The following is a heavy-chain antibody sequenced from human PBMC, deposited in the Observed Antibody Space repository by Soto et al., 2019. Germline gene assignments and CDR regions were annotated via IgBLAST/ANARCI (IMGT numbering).Heavy chain of an antibody. CDR1: GFTFSSYA. CDR2: ISGSGGST. Sequence: EVQLLESGGGLVQPGGSLRLSCAASGFTFSSYAMSWVRQAPGKGLEWVSAISGSGGSTYYADSVKGRFTISRDNSKNTLYLQMNSLRAEDTDVYYCAKEASVSKKGPVGYCSSTSCYSYFDYWGQGTLVTVSS. J-gene: IGHJ4*02. D-gene: IGHD2-2*02. V-gene: IGHV3-23*01. CDR3: AKEASVSKKGPVGYCSSTSCYSYFDY.